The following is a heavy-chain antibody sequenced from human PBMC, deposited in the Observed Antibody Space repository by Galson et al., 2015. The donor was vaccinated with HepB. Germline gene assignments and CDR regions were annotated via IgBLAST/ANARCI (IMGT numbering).Heavy chain of an antibody. D-gene: IGHD3-22*01. CDR3: ARDGGGYYYDSSGYYPAYFNY. Sequence: SLRLSCAASGFTFSSYSMNWVRQAPGKGLEWVSYISSSSSTIYYADSVKGRFTISRDNAKNSLYPQMNSLRAEDTAVYYCARDGGGYYYDSSGYYPAYFNYWGQGTLVTVSS. J-gene: IGHJ4*02. CDR1: GFTFSSYS. V-gene: IGHV3-48*01. CDR2: ISSSSSTI.